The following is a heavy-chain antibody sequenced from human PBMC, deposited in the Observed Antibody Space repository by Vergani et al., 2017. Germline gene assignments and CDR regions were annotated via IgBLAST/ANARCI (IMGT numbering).Heavy chain of an antibody. CDR1: GGSISSSSYY. J-gene: IGHJ6*03. V-gene: IGHV4-39*01. Sequence: QLQLQESGPGLVKPSETLSLTCTVSGGSISSSSYYWGWIRQPPGKGLEWIGSIYYSGSTYYNPSLKSRVTISVDTSKNQFSLKLSSVTAADTAVYYCANTYSNYYYYYYMDVWGKGTTVTVSS. D-gene: IGHD4-11*01. CDR3: ANTYSNYYYYYYMDV. CDR2: IYYSGST.